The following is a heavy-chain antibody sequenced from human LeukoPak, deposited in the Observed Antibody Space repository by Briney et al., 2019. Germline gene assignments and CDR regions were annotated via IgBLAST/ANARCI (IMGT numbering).Heavy chain of an antibody. Sequence: PGGSLRLSCAASGFTFDDYGMHWDRQTPGKGLEWVSGINWNSGNRGYADSVKGRFTISRDNSKNTLYLQMNSLRAEDTAVYYCAKDQGRYPRQVDYWGQGTLVTVSS. D-gene: IGHD6-19*01. J-gene: IGHJ4*02. CDR2: INWNSGNR. CDR1: GFTFDDYG. CDR3: AKDQGRYPRQVDY. V-gene: IGHV3-9*01.